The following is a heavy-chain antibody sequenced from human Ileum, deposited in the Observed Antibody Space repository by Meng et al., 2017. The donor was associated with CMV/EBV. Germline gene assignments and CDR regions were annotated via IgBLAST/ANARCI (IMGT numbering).Heavy chain of an antibody. CDR2: TRSKDQKSTT. Sequence: GESLKISCTASGFTCSDHYMEWVRQAPRRGLEWVCVTRSKDQKSTTEYAASVKDRFTVSRDDSKNSLYLQMNSLQTEDSAVYYCVRMFYFGSGSSWGMDVWGQGNTVNGAS. D-gene: IGHD3-10*01. J-gene: IGHJ6*02. CDR1: GFTCSDHY. CDR3: VRMFYFGSGSSWGMDV. V-gene: IGHV3-72*01.